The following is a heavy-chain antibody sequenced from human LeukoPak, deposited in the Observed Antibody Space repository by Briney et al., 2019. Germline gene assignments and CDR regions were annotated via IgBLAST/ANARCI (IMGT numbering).Heavy chain of an antibody. CDR1: GGTFSSYA. V-gene: IGHV1-69*06. Sequence: SVKVSCKASGGTFSSYAISWVRQVPGQGLEWMGGIIPIFGTANYAQKFQGRVTITADKSTSTAYMELSSLRSEDTAVYYCARDPRVGAGPDAFDIWGQGTMVTVSS. CDR3: ARDPRVGAGPDAFDI. J-gene: IGHJ3*02. CDR2: IIPIFGTA. D-gene: IGHD1-26*01.